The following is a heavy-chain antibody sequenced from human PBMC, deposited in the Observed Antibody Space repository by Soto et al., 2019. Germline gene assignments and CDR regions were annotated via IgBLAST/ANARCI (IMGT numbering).Heavy chain of an antibody. CDR1: GYTFMSYP. J-gene: IGHJ4*02. CDR3: ARDGYGALPIDV. CDR2: INAGDGRT. Sequence: GASVKVSCKASGYTFMSYPLHWVRQAPGQRPEWMGWINAGDGRTQYAQKFQGRVTITRDTSTSTAYMELRSLRSEDTAVYYCARDGYGALPIDVWGQGTLVTVSS. V-gene: IGHV1-3*01. D-gene: IGHD4-17*01.